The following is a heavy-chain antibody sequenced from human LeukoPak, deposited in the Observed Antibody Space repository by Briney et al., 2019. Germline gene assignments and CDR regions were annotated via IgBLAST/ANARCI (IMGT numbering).Heavy chain of an antibody. J-gene: IGHJ4*02. Sequence: GGSLRLSCAASGFTVSSNYMSWVRQPAGKGLEWVSALYSGGATFYADSVKGRFTISRDTSKNTLYLQMNDPRADDTAVYYCTKLKGWYGEGFFDYWGQGTLVTVSS. CDR3: TKLKGWYGEGFFDY. D-gene: IGHD6-19*01. CDR1: GFTVSSNY. V-gene: IGHV3-53*01. CDR2: LYSGGAT.